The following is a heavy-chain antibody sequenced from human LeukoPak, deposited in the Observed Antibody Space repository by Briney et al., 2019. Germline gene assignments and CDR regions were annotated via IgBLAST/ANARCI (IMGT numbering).Heavy chain of an antibody. Sequence: GGSLRLSCAASGFTVSSNYMSWVRQAPGKGLEWVSDIYSGGSTYYADSVKGRFTISRDNSKNTLYLQMNSLRAEDTAVYYCARGLSSSGYDSNAFDIWGQGTMVTVSS. CDR3: ARGLSSSGYDSNAFDI. J-gene: IGHJ3*02. D-gene: IGHD5-12*01. CDR1: GFTVSSNY. CDR2: IYSGGST. V-gene: IGHV3-53*01.